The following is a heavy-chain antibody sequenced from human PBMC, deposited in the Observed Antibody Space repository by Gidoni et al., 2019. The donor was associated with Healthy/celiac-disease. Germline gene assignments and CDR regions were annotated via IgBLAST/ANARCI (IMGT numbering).Heavy chain of an antibody. CDR1: GGSISRYY. V-gene: IGHV4-4*07. Sequence: QVQLQESGPGLVKPSETLSLTCTVSGGSISRYYWIWIRQPAGKGLEWIGRIYTRGSTNYNPSLKSRVTMSVDTSKNQFSLKLSSVTAADTAVYYCARDNREATMFDYWGQGTLVTVSS. CDR2: IYTRGST. D-gene: IGHD5-12*01. J-gene: IGHJ4*02. CDR3: ARDNREATMFDY.